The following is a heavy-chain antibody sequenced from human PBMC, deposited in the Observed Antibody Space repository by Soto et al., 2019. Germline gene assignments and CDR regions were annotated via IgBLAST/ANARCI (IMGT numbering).Heavy chain of an antibody. V-gene: IGHV4-59*01. CDR3: ARLSSSSGLLWFDP. CDR2: NYNSGST. CDR1: GGSIRSFY. J-gene: IGHJ5*02. D-gene: IGHD6-6*01. Sequence: PSETLSLTCTVSGGSIRSFYWSWIRQPPGKGLEWIGYNYNSGSTNYNPSPKSRVTISVDTSKNQFSLKLTSVTAADTAVYCCARLSSSSGLLWFDPWGQGILVTVSS.